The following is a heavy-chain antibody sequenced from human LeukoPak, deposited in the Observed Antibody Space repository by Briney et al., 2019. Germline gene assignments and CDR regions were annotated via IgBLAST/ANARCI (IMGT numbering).Heavy chain of an antibody. J-gene: IGHJ4*02. CDR2: INPKSDIT. V-gene: IGHV1-46*01. Sequence: ASVKVSCKASGYTFLNFYMHWVRQAPGQGPDWMGLINPKSDITIFAQKFQDRITVTRDASANTVYMELSSLRFADTAVYYCARSLGEVDYGDFVAKYFFDNWGQGTLVTVSS. D-gene: IGHD4-17*01. CDR3: ARSLGEVDYGDFVAKYFFDN. CDR1: GYTFLNFY.